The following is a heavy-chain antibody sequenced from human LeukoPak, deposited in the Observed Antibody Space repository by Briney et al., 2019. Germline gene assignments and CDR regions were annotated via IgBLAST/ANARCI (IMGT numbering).Heavy chain of an antibody. CDR1: GGSISSGDYY. Sequence: SETLSLTCTVSGGSISSGDYYWSWIRQPPGKDLEWIGYIYYSGSTYYNPSLKSRVTISVDTSKNQFSLKLSSVTAADTAVYYCAGPTGTEGPGTSDAFDIWGQGTMVTVSS. D-gene: IGHD1-1*01. CDR3: AGPTGTEGPGTSDAFDI. V-gene: IGHV4-30-4*08. CDR2: IYYSGST. J-gene: IGHJ3*02.